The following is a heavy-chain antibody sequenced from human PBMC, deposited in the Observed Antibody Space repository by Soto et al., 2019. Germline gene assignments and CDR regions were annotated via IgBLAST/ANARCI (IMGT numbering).Heavy chain of an antibody. J-gene: IGHJ4*02. V-gene: IGHV4-4*07. Sequence: LSLTCTVSGGSISDYFWSWIRQPAGRGLEWVGRIYTSGTTNYNPSLKSRVTMSVDTSKNHFSLRLSSMTAADSAVYYCARLGTNGQTLDYWGQGTLVTVSS. CDR2: IYTSGTT. CDR1: GGSISDYF. D-gene: IGHD3-16*01. CDR3: ARLGTNGQTLDY.